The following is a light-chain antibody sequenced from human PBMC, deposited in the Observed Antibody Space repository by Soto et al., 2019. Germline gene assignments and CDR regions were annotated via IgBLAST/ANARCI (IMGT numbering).Light chain of an antibody. Sequence: DIQMTQSPSSLSASVGDRVTITCRASQSISSYLNWYQQKPGKAPKLLIYAASSLQSGVPSRFSGSGSGTDFTPTISSLQPEDFATYYCQQSYSTLPFTFGPGTKVDIK. CDR2: AAS. J-gene: IGKJ3*01. CDR1: QSISSY. V-gene: IGKV1-39*01. CDR3: QQSYSTLPFT.